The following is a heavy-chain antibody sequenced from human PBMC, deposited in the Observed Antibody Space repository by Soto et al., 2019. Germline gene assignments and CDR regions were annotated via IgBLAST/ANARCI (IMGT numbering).Heavy chain of an antibody. J-gene: IGHJ4*02. CDR2: IFSNDEK. CDR1: GFSLSNPRMG. D-gene: IGHD6-19*01. V-gene: IGHV2-26*01. CDR3: ARRHSSGWYYFDY. Sequence: QVTLKESGPVLVKPTETLTLTCTVSGFSLSNPRMGVSWIRQPPGKALEWLAHIFSNDEKSYGTALRSRLTNSKATSESQVVLTMTTMDPVDTATYCCARRHSSGWYYFDYWGQGTLVTVSS.